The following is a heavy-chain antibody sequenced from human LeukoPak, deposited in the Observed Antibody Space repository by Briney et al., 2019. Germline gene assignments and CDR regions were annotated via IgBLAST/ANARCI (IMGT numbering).Heavy chain of an antibody. V-gene: IGHV1-69*06. CDR3: ARGIAAAGDPSYYYYYYMDV. D-gene: IGHD6-13*01. CDR2: IIPIFGTA. Sequence: SVKVSCKASGGTFSSYAISWVRQAPGQGLEWMGGIIPIFGTANYAQKFQGRVTITADKSTSTAYMELSSLRSEDTAVYYCARGIAAAGDPSYYYYYYMDVWGKGTTVTVSS. CDR1: GGTFSSYA. J-gene: IGHJ6*03.